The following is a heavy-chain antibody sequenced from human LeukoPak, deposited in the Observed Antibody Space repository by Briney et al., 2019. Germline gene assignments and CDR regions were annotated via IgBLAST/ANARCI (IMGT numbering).Heavy chain of an antibody. CDR2: ISSSSSYI. Sequence: GGSLRLSCAASGFTFSSYSMKWVRQAPGKGLEWVSSISSSSSYIYYADSVKGRFTISRDNAKNSLYLQMNSLRAEDTAVYYCASPYEGDAFDIWGQGTMVTVSS. CDR3: ASPYEGDAFDI. D-gene: IGHD3-22*01. CDR1: GFTFSSYS. V-gene: IGHV3-21*01. J-gene: IGHJ3*02.